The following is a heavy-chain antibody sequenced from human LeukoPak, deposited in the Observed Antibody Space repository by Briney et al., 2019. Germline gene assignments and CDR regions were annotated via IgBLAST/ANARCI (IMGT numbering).Heavy chain of an antibody. CDR3: ARATDGDYVPY. D-gene: IGHD4-17*01. CDR1: GFGVSVYY. CDR2: ISSSSSYI. V-gene: IGHV3-21*01. Sequence: PGGSLRLSCAVSGFGVSVYYMTWVRQAPGKGLEWVSSISSSSSYINYADSVKGRFTISRDNAKNSLYLQMNSLRAEDTAVYYCARATDGDYVPYWGQGTLVTVSS. J-gene: IGHJ4*02.